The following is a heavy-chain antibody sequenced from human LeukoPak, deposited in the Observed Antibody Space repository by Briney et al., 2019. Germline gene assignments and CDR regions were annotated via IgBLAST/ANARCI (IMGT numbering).Heavy chain of an antibody. CDR1: GGTFSSYA. D-gene: IGHD1-26*01. Sequence: SVKVSCKASGGTFSSYAISWVRQAPGQGLGWMGRIIPILGIANYAQKFQGRVTITADKSTSTAYMELSSLRSEDTAVYYCARAGALDAFDIWGQGTMVTVSS. J-gene: IGHJ3*02. V-gene: IGHV1-69*04. CDR3: ARAGALDAFDI. CDR2: IIPILGIA.